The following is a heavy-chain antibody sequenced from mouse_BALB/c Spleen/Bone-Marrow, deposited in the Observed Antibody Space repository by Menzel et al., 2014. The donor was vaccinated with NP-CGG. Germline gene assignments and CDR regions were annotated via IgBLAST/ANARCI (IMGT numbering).Heavy chain of an antibody. CDR2: IDPANGNT. J-gene: IGHJ1*01. Sequence: VQLQQSGAELVKPGDSVKLSCTASGFNIKDTYMHWVRRRPEQGLEWIGRIDPANGNTKYDPKFQGKATITADTSSNTAYLQLSSLTSEDTAVYYCASYRYAWYFDVWGAGTTVTVSS. V-gene: IGHV14-3*02. CDR1: GFNIKDTY. CDR3: ASYRYAWYFDV. D-gene: IGHD2-14*01.